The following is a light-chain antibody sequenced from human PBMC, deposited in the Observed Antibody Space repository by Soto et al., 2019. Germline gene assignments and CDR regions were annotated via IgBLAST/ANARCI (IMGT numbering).Light chain of an antibody. J-gene: IGKJ2*01. Sequence: DIQMTQSPSSLSASVGDRVTITCRASQSISSYLNWYQQKPGKAPKLLIYAASSLQSGVPSRFSGRGSGTDFTLTISSLQPEDFATYYCQQSRGTFGQGTKLEIK. CDR3: QQSRGT. CDR2: AAS. CDR1: QSISSY. V-gene: IGKV1-39*01.